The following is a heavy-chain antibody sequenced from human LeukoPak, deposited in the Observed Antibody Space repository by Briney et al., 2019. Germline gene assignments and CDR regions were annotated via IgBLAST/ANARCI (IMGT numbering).Heavy chain of an antibody. CDR2: IKQDGSEK. J-gene: IGHJ6*02. Sequence: PGGSLRLSCAASGFTFSSYWMSWVRQAPGKGLEWVANIKQDGSEKYYVDSVKGRFTISRDNAKNSLYLQMNSLRAEDTAVYYCAKAHGDPVWYHYGMDVWGQGTTVTVSS. CDR1: GFTFSSYW. V-gene: IGHV3-7*01. CDR3: AKAHGDPVWYHYGMDV. D-gene: IGHD4-17*01.